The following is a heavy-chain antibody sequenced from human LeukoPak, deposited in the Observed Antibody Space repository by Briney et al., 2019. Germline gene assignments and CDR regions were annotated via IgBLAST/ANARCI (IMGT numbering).Heavy chain of an antibody. D-gene: IGHD3-16*02. V-gene: IGHV4-59*01. CDR1: GGSISSYY. CDR2: IYYSGST. Sequence: SETLSLTCTVSGGSISSYYWSWIRQPPGKGLEWIGYIYYSGSTNYNPSLKSRVTISVDTSKNQFSLKLSSVTAADTAVYYRARVTIRFGGVIVGPTFDYWGQGTLVTVSS. J-gene: IGHJ4*02. CDR3: ARVTIRFGGVIVGPTFDY.